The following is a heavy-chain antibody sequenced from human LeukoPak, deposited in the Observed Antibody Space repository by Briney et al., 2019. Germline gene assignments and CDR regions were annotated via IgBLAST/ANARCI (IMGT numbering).Heavy chain of an antibody. Sequence: LILFCEAPGFIISYNWVFSLCQVPVLRLEWVAKINEDGSEKYYVDSVKGRFTISRDNAKNSLYLQMNSLRAEDTAVYYCARGGSYPYYWGQGTLVTVSS. D-gene: IGHD1-26*01. V-gene: IGHV3-7*01. J-gene: IGHJ4*02. CDR3: ARGGSYPYY. CDR1: GFIISYNW. CDR2: INEDGSEK.